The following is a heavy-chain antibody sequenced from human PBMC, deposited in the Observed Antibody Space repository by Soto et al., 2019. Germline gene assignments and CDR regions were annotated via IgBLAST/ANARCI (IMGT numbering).Heavy chain of an antibody. CDR2: ISGSGGST. V-gene: IGHV3-23*01. J-gene: IGHJ6*02. D-gene: IGHD3-9*01. CDR1: GFTFSSYA. Sequence: EVQLLESGGGLVQPGGSLRLSCAASGFTFSSYAMSWVRQAPGKGLEWVSAISGSGGSTYYADSVKGRFTISRDNSKNTLYLQMNSLRAEDTAVYYCTYDILTGYYRDYYYYGMDVWGQGTTVTVSS. CDR3: TYDILTGYYRDYYYYGMDV.